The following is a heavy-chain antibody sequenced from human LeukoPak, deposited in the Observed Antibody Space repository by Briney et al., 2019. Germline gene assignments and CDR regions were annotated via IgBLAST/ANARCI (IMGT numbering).Heavy chain of an antibody. V-gene: IGHV3-13*01. CDR2: IGATGDT. J-gene: IGHJ3*02. CDR1: GFTFSSYA. CDR3: VLGAYWNDDKNAFHI. Sequence: GGSLRLSCAASGFTFSSYAMSWVRQAPGKGLGWVSSIGATGDTHYAGSVKGRFTISRENAKKSLYLQMSSLRVEDTAVYFCVLGAYWNDDKNAFHIWGPGTMVTVSS. D-gene: IGHD1-1*01.